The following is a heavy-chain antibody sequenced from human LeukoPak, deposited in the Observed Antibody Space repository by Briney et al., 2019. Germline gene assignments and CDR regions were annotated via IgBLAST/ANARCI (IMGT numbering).Heavy chain of an antibody. Sequence: ASVKVSCKVSGYTLTELSMHWVRQAPGKGLEWMGGFDPEDGETIYAQRFRGRVTMTEDTSTDTAYMELSSLRSEDTAVYYCARDNIAAAGADYWGQGTLVTVSS. CDR2: FDPEDGET. CDR3: ARDNIAAAGADY. CDR1: GYTLTELS. J-gene: IGHJ4*02. D-gene: IGHD6-25*01. V-gene: IGHV1-24*01.